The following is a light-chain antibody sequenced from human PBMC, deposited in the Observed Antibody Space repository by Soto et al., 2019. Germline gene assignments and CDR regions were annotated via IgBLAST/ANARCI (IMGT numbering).Light chain of an antibody. CDR2: EVT. Sequence: QSALTQPASVSGSPGQSIAISCTGTSSDVGGYDYVSWYQQHPDKAPKLMIYEVTKRPSGVSNRFSGSKSGNTASLTISGHPPEDEADYYCSSHTSGSPLVFGSGTKLTVL. CDR1: SSDVGGYDY. J-gene: IGLJ1*01. CDR3: SSHTSGSPLV. V-gene: IGLV2-14*01.